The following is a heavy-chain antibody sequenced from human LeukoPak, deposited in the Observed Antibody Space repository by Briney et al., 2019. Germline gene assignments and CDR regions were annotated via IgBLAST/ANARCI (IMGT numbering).Heavy chain of an antibody. Sequence: SGPTLVNPTQTLTLTCTFSGFSLSTSGVGVGWIRQPPGKALEWLALIYWSDDKRYSPSLKSRLTITKDTSKNQVVLTMTNMDPVDTATYYCAHRRTEARITIFGVVISNWFDPWGQGTLVTVSS. V-gene: IGHV2-5*01. CDR2: IYWSDDK. J-gene: IGHJ5*02. CDR1: GFSLSTSGVG. CDR3: AHRRTEARITIFGVVISNWFDP. D-gene: IGHD3-3*01.